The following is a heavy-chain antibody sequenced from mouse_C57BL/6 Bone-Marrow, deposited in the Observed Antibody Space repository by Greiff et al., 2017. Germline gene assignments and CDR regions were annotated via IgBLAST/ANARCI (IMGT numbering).Heavy chain of an antibody. Sequence: EVQLQESGPGLVKPSQSLSLTCSVTGYSITSGYYWNWIRQFPGNKLEWMGYISYDGSNNYNPSLKNRISITRDTSKNQFFLKLNSVTTEDTATXYCARALIARADFDYWGQGTTLTVSS. J-gene: IGHJ2*01. V-gene: IGHV3-6*01. CDR3: ARALIARADFDY. CDR1: GYSITSGYY. CDR2: ISYDGSN. D-gene: IGHD1-1*01.